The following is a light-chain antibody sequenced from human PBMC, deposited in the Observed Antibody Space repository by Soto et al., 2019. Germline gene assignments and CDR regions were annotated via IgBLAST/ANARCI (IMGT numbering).Light chain of an antibody. V-gene: IGKV3-20*01. Sequence: EIVLTQSPGTLSLSPGERATLSCRARQSVSNYLAWYQQKPGQAPRLLIYGASSRATGIPDRFSGSGSGTDFTLTISRLEPEDFAVYYCQQYGGSPQTFGQGTRWIS. CDR3: QQYGGSPQT. CDR2: GAS. J-gene: IGKJ1*01. CDR1: QSVSNY.